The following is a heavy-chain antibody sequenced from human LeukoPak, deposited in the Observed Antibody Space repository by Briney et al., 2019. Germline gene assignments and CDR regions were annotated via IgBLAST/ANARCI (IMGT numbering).Heavy chain of an antibody. CDR2: ISYDGNNK. CDR3: ARDKDSEHNFDY. V-gene: IGHV3-30-3*01. J-gene: IGHJ4*02. CDR1: GFTFSTYA. Sequence: GGSLRLSCAASGFTFSTYAMHWVRQAPGKGLEWVAVISYDGNNKYYADSVKGRFTISRDNSKNTLYLQMNSLKAEDTAVYYCARDKDSEHNFDYWGQGTLVTVSS. D-gene: IGHD2-21*01.